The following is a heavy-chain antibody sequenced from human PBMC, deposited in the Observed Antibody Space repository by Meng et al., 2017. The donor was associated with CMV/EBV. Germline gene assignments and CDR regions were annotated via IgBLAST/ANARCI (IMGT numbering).Heavy chain of an antibody. D-gene: IGHD2-15*01. CDR1: GFTFSSYW. Sequence: GESLKISCAASGFTFSSYWMSWVRQAPGKGLEWVANIKQDGSEKCYVDSVKGRFTISRDNAKNSLYLQMNSLRAEDTAVYYCARDTRAATDYWGQGTLVTVSS. CDR2: IKQDGSEK. J-gene: IGHJ4*02. V-gene: IGHV3-7*01. CDR3: ARDTRAATDY.